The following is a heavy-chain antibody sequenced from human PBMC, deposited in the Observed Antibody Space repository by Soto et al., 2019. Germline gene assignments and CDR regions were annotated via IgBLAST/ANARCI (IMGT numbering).Heavy chain of an antibody. J-gene: IGHJ4*02. V-gene: IGHV1-3*01. CDR2: INAGNGNT. Sequence: QVQLVQSGAEVKKPGASVKVSCKASGYTFTSYAMHWVRQAPGQRLEWMGWINAGNGNTKYSQKFQARVTITRDTSASTAYMELSSLRSEDTAVYYCARDRSSLDYWGQGTLVTVSS. CDR1: GYTFTSYA. D-gene: IGHD6-13*01. CDR3: ARDRSSLDY.